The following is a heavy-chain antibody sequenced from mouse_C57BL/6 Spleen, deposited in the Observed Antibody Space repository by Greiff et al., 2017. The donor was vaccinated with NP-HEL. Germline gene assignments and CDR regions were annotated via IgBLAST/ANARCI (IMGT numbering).Heavy chain of an antibody. Sequence: QVQLQQPGAELVKPGASVKLSCKASGYTFTSYWMQWVKQRPGQGLEWIGEIDPSDSYTNYNQKFKGKATLTVDTSSSTAYMQRSSLTSEDSAVYYCARNDGYPRWFAYWGQGTLVTVSA. CDR2: IDPSDSYT. D-gene: IGHD2-3*01. CDR3: ARNDGYPRWFAY. CDR1: GYTFTSYW. V-gene: IGHV1-50*01. J-gene: IGHJ3*01.